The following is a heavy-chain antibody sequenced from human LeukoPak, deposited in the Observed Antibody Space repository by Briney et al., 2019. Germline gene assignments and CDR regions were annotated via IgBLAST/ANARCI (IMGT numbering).Heavy chain of an antibody. D-gene: IGHD3-16*01. Sequence: GGSLRLSCAASGFTVSNNYMSWVRQAPGKGLEWVSVIYSGDNTYYVESVKGRFTISRDNSKNTLFLQMNRLRAEDMAVCYCAGRRVLDASFDYWGQGTLVTVSS. V-gene: IGHV3-66*02. CDR3: AGRRVLDASFDY. CDR1: GFTVSNNY. J-gene: IGHJ4*02. CDR2: IYSGDNT.